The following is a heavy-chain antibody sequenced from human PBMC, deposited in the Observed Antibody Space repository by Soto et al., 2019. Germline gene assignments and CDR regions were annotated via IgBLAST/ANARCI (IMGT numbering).Heavy chain of an antibody. CDR3: ATEKLMFRGVANWFDP. D-gene: IGHD3-10*01. V-gene: IGHV1-69*05. CDR2: IIPIFGTA. J-gene: IGHJ5*02. Sequence: ASVKVSCKASGGTFSSYAISWVRQAPGQGLEWMGGIIPIFGTANYAQKFQGRVTITRDTSASTAYMELSSLRSEDTAVYYCATEKLMFRGVANWFDPWGQGTLVTVSS. CDR1: GGTFSSYA.